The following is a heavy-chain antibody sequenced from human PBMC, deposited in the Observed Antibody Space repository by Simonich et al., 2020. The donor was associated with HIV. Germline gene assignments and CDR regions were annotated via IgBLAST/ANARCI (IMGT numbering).Heavy chain of an antibody. CDR2: INHSGST. D-gene: IGHD4-17*01. CDR3: ARRHPTTVTTPYFDY. J-gene: IGHJ4*02. CDR1: GGSFSGYY. V-gene: IGHV4-34*01. Sequence: QVQLQQWGAGLLKPSATLSLTCAVYGGSFSGYYWSWLRQPPGKGLEWIGEINHSGSTNYNPSLKRRVTISVDTSKNQFSLKLSSVTAADTAVYYCARRHPTTVTTPYFDYWGQGTLVTVSS.